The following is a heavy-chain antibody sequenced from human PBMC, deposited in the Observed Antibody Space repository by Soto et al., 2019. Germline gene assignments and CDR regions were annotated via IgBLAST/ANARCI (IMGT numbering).Heavy chain of an antibody. V-gene: IGHV3-23*01. D-gene: IGHD6-19*01. Sequence: PGGSLRLSCAASGFTFSSYAMSWVRQAPGKGLEWVSAISGSGGSTYYADSVKGRFTISRDNSKNTLYLQMNSLRAEDTAVYYCSKSTDGWSSAFEICGQGTMVTVSS. CDR2: ISGSGGST. CDR3: SKSTDGWSSAFEI. J-gene: IGHJ3*02. CDR1: GFTFSSYA.